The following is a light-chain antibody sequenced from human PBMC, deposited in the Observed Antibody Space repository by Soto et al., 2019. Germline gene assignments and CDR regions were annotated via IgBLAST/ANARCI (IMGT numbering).Light chain of an antibody. CDR2: EVT. V-gene: IGLV2-8*01. Sequence: QSALTQPPSAPGSPGQSLTISCTGTSSDVGGYNYVSWYQQHPGKAPKLMIYEVTKRPSGVPDRFSGSKSGNTASLTVSGLQAEDEADYYCSSYAGSKTLFGGGTKLTVL. CDR3: SSYAGSKTL. CDR1: SSDVGGYNY. J-gene: IGLJ2*01.